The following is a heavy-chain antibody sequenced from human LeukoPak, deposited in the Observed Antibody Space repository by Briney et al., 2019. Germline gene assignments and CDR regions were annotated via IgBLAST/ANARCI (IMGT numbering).Heavy chain of an antibody. D-gene: IGHD1-26*01. CDR1: GFAFDGYG. CDR3: SRDGVGWETTS. Sequence: GGSLRLSCAVSGFAFDGYGMSWVRQAPGKGLEWVAGINTNGGSTGYADSVKGRFTISRDNAKTSLYLQMSSLRAEDTALYYCSRDGVGWETTSWGQGTRVTVSS. CDR2: INTNGGST. V-gene: IGHV3-20*04. J-gene: IGHJ4*02.